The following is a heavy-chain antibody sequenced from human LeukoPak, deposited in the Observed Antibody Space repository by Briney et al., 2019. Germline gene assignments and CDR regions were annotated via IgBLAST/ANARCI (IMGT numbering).Heavy chain of an antibody. Sequence: PSETLSLTCAVYGGSFSGYYWSWIRQPPGKGLEWIGEINHSGSTNYNPSLKSRVTISVDTSKNQFSLKLSSVTAADTAVYYWARGGSIAVAYWGQGTLVTVSS. CDR2: INHSGST. V-gene: IGHV4-34*01. CDR3: ARGGSIAVAY. D-gene: IGHD6-19*01. CDR1: GGSFSGYY. J-gene: IGHJ4*02.